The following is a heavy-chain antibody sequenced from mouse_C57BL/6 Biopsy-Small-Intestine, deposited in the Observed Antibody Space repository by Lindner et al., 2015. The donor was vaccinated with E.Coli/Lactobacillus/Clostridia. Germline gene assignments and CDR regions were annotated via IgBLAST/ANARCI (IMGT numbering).Heavy chain of an antibody. V-gene: IGHV5-17*01. D-gene: IGHD2-4*01. CDR2: ISSGSSTI. J-gene: IGHJ4*01. CDR3: ARIYYDYDGYAMDY. CDR1: GLTFSDYG. Sequence: EVQLQESGGGLVKPGGSLKLSCAASGLTFSDYGMHWVRQAPEKGLEWVAYISSGSSTIYYADTVKGRFTISRDNAKNTLFLQMTSLRSEDTAMYYCARIYYDYDGYAMDYWGQGTSVTVSS.